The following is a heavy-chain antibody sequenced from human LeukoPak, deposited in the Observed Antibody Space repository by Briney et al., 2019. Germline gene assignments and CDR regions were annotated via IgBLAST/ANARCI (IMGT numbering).Heavy chain of an antibody. CDR1: GYSISSGYF. CDR2: IYHSGST. D-gene: IGHD2-2*01. V-gene: IGHV4-38-2*01. J-gene: IGHJ4*02. Sequence: SETLSLTCAVSGYSISSGYFWGWIRQPPGKGLEWIGSIYHSGSTYYNPSLKSRVTISVDTSKNQFSLKLSSVTAADTAVYYCARLSTTSPEDFWGQGTPVTVSS. CDR3: ARLSTTSPEDF.